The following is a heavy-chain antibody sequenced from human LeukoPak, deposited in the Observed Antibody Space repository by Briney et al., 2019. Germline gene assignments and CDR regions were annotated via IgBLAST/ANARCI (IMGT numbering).Heavy chain of an antibody. V-gene: IGHV1-8*03. Sequence: ASVKVSCKTSGYTFTSYDINWVRQATGQGLEWMGWMNPNSGNTGYAQKFQGRITITRNTSIRTAYMELSSLRSEDTAVYYCARLFQRNELNYYDSSGYSLGYWGQGTLVTVSS. D-gene: IGHD3-22*01. CDR3: ARLFQRNELNYYDSSGYSLGY. J-gene: IGHJ4*02. CDR1: GYTFTSYD. CDR2: MNPNSGNT.